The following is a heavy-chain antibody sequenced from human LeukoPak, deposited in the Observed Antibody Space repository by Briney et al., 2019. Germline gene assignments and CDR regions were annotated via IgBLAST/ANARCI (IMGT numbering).Heavy chain of an antibody. CDR1: GASISSYY. J-gene: IGHJ4*02. CDR2: IYYSGST. V-gene: IGHV4-59*01. D-gene: IGHD3-22*01. CDR3: ANEDSSGYYY. Sequence: SETLSLTCTVSGASISSYYWSWIRQPPGKGLEWVGYIYYSGSTNYNPSLKSRVTISVDTSKNQFSLKLSSVTAADTAVYYCANEDSSGYYYWGQGTLVTVSS.